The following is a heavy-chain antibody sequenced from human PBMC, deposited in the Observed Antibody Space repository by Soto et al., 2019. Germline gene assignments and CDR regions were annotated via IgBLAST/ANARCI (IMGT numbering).Heavy chain of an antibody. Sequence: SENRSLTCTVSGGSISSYYWSWIRQPPGKGLEWIGYIYYSGSTNYNPSLKSRVTISVDTSKNQFSLKLSSVTAADTAVYYCARVWGGAFDIWGQGTMVT. J-gene: IGHJ3*02. D-gene: IGHD3-10*01. V-gene: IGHV4-59*01. CDR3: ARVWGGAFDI. CDR2: IYYSGST. CDR1: GGSISSYY.